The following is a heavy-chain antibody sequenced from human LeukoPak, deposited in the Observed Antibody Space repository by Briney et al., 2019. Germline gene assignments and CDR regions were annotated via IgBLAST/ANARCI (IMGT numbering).Heavy chain of an antibody. J-gene: IGHJ4*02. V-gene: IGHV3-48*03. CDR2: ISTSGTII. CDR3: AKRGVVIRVILVGFHKEAYYFDS. CDR1: GFTLSGYE. Sequence: GGSLRLSCAASGFTLSGYEMNWVRQAPGKGLEGVSYISTSGTIIYYADSVKGRFTVSRDNPKNTLYLQMNSLRAEDTAVYFCAKRGVVIRVILVGFHKEAYYFDSWGQGALVTVSS. D-gene: IGHD3-22*01.